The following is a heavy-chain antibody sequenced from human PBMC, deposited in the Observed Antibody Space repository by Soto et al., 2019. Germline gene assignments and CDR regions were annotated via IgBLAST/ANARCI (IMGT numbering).Heavy chain of an antibody. CDR2: ISSDGNNN. D-gene: IGHD2-15*01. J-gene: IGHJ2*01. Sequence: QVQLEESGGGVVQPGRSLRLSCAASGFTFSSYALLWVRQAPGKGLEWVAVISSDGNNNHHADSVKGRITISRDNSKNTLYLQMNSLRADDTAVYYCARVPGDGGFNWYLDLWGRGTLVTVSS. CDR3: ARVPGDGGFNWYLDL. V-gene: IGHV3-30-3*01. CDR1: GFTFSSYA.